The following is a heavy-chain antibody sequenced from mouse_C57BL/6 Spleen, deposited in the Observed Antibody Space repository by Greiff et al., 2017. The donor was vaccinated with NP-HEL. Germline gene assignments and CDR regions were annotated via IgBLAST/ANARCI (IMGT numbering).Heavy chain of an antibody. Sequence: QVQLKQSGAELVRPGASVTLSCKASGYTFTDYEMHWVKQTPVHGLEWIGAIDPETGGTAYNQKFKGKAILTADKSSSTAYMELRSLTSEDSAVYYCTRDDGYSHAMDYWGQGTSVTVSS. CDR1: GYTFTDYE. CDR2: IDPETGGT. J-gene: IGHJ4*01. CDR3: TRDDGYSHAMDY. V-gene: IGHV1-15*01. D-gene: IGHD2-3*01.